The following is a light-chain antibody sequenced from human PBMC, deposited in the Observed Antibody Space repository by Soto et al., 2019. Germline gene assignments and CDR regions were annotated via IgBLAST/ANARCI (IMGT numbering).Light chain of an antibody. CDR1: QNVLSN. V-gene: IGKV3-20*01. Sequence: EIVLTQSPGPLSLSPGDTATLSCRASQNVLSNLAWYQQKPGQAPRLLIYGASNRATGIPDRFSGGGSGTDFTLTISRLEPEYFAVYYCQQYGSSGTLGQGTKVDIK. CDR3: QQYGSSGT. CDR2: GAS. J-gene: IGKJ1*01.